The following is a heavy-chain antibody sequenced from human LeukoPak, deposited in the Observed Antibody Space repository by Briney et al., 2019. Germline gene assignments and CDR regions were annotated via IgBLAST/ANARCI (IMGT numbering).Heavy chain of an antibody. CDR3: ASRLEMATGSPC. D-gene: IGHD5-24*01. Sequence: PSETLSLTCAVYGGSFSGYYWSWIRQPPGKGLEWIGEVNHSGSTNYNPSLKSRVTISVDTSKNQFSQKLSSVTAADTAVYYCASRLEMATGSPCWGQGTLVTVSS. V-gene: IGHV4-34*01. J-gene: IGHJ4*02. CDR2: VNHSGST. CDR1: GGSFSGYY.